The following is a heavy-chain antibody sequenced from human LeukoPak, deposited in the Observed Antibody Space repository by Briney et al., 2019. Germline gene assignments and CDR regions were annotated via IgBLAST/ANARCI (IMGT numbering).Heavy chain of an antibody. CDR2: ISSSSSCI. J-gene: IGHJ4*02. CDR3: ARGSHYYDSSGYYPFGY. Sequence: GGSLRLSCAASGFTFSSYSMNWVRQAPGKGLEWVSSISSSSSCIYYADSVRGRFTISRDNAKNSLYLQMNSLRAEDTAVYYCARGSHYYDSSGYYPFGYWGQGTLVTVSS. CDR1: GFTFSSYS. V-gene: IGHV3-21*01. D-gene: IGHD3-22*01.